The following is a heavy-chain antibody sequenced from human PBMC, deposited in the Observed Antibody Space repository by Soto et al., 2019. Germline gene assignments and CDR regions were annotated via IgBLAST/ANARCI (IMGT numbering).Heavy chain of an antibody. CDR2: LIPIFGTT. D-gene: IGHD2-2*01. J-gene: IGHJ4*02. Sequence: QVQLEQSGAEVKKPGSSVKVSCKASGGNFNNYAVNWVRQAPGQGLEWMGSLIPIFGTTLYAQKFQGRVTITADAFTSTAYMELSSLRSEDTAVYYCARGEVPAALRSQLDYWGQGTLVTVSS. V-gene: IGHV1-69*18. CDR1: GGNFNNYA. CDR3: ARGEVPAALRSQLDY.